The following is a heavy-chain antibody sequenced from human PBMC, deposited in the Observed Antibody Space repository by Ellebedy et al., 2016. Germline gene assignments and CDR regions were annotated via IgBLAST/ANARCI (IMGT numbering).Heavy chain of an antibody. D-gene: IGHD3-10*01. J-gene: IGHJ5*02. CDR1: GGTFSSYA. CDR3: ARRRGYYGSARGWFDP. CDR2: IIPIFGTA. V-gene: IGHV1-69*13. Sequence: SVKVSCXASGGTFSSYAISWVRQAPGQGLEWMGGIIPIFGTANYAQKFQGRVTITADESTSTAYMELSSLRSEDTAVYYCARRRGYYGSARGWFDPWGQGTLVTVSS.